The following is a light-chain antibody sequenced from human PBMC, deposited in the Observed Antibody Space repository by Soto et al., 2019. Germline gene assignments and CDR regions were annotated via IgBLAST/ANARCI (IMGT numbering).Light chain of an antibody. CDR1: QGVSNY. CDR2: AAS. V-gene: IGKV1-39*01. CDR3: QQSYRTPHT. Sequence: DIQMTQSPSSLSASVGDRVTISCRASQGVSNYLIWYQQRQGRAPKLLIYAASNLVSGVPSRFSGSGSGTNFTLTISSLQPEEFATYYCQQSYRTPHTFGQGTKLETK. J-gene: IGKJ2*01.